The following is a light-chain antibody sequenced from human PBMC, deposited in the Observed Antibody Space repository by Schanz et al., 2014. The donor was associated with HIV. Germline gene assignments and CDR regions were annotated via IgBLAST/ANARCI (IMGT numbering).Light chain of an antibody. V-gene: IGKV1-9*01. J-gene: IGKJ4*01. Sequence: IQLTQSPSSLSASVGDRVTITCRASQDISTYLAWYQQKPGKAPKLLTYGASTLQSGVPPRFSGSGSGTDFTLTISSLQPEDFAVYYCQYFGNSGGTFGGGTKVEIK. CDR1: QDISTY. CDR2: GAS. CDR3: QYFGNSGGT.